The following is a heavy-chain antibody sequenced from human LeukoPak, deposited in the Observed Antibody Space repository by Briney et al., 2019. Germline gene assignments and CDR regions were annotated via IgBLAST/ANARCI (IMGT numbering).Heavy chain of an antibody. J-gene: IGHJ4*02. CDR3: ATPVTRGFGELLGEFDY. D-gene: IGHD3-10*01. CDR2: ISFHNGHT. CDR1: GYNFATYG. Sequence: ASVKVSCKASGYNFATYGISWVRQAPGQGLEWMGWISFHNGHTKYAQKFQGRVTMTTDTSTSTAYMELRSLRSDDTAVYYCATPVTRGFGELLGEFDYWGQGTLVTVSS. V-gene: IGHV1-18*01.